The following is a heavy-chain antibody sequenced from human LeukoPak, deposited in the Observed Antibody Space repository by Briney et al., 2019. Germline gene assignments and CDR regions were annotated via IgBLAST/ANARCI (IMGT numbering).Heavy chain of an antibody. Sequence: SGTLSLTCAVSGGSISSSNWWSWVRQPPGKGLEWIGEIYHSGSTNYNPSLKSRVTISVDKSKNQFSLKLSSVTAADTAMYYCEGKSYYGSGSYGYWGQGSLVTVSS. J-gene: IGHJ4*02. CDR1: GGSISSSNW. D-gene: IGHD3-10*01. CDR3: EGKSYYGSGSYGY. CDR2: IYHSGST. V-gene: IGHV4-4*02.